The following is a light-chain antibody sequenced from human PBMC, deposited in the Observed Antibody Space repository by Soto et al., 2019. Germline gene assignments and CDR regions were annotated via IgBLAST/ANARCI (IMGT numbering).Light chain of an antibody. CDR2: RDF. Sequence: SYELTQPLSVSVALGQTARITCGGNNIGNKNVHWYQQRPGQAPVLVIYRDFNRPSGIPERFSGSNSVNTATLTISRAQACDEADYYCQVWDSGTVVFGGGTKLTVL. J-gene: IGLJ2*01. V-gene: IGLV3-9*01. CDR1: NIGNKN. CDR3: QVWDSGTVV.